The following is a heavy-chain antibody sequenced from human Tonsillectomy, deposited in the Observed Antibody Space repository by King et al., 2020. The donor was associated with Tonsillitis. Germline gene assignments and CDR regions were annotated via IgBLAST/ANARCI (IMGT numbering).Heavy chain of an antibody. CDR3: ARERNYLVATLIGEHQYYYMDV. V-gene: IGHV4-61*02. CDR1: GGSISSGSFY. Sequence: QLQESGPGLVKPSQTLSLTCTVSGGSISSGSFYWSWIRQPAGKGLEWIGRIYSSGSTNYNPSLKSRVTMSLDTSKNQFSLNLSSVTPADTAVYYCARERNYLVATLIGEHQYYYMDVWGEGTTGTVSS. D-gene: IGHD5-24*01. J-gene: IGHJ6*03. CDR2: IYSSGST.